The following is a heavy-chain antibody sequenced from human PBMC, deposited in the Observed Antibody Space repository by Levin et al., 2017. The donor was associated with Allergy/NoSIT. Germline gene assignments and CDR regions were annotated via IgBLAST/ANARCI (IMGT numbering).Heavy chain of an antibody. CDR2: ITGGGSRT. J-gene: IGHJ5*01. D-gene: IGHD1-1*01. Sequence: PGGSLSLSCAASGFTFRNYAMSWVRQAPGKGLEWVTTITGGGSRTYYADSVKGRFTISRDNSKNTLYLEMNYPTVEDTAVYYCVKDQEDDDKGKCDSWGQGTLVTVSS. V-gene: IGHV3-23*01. CDR1: GFTFRNYA. CDR3: VKDQEDDDKGKCDS.